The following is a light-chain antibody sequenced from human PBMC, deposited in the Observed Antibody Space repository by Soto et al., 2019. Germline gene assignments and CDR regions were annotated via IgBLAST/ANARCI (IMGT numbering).Light chain of an antibody. J-gene: IGLJ1*01. V-gene: IGLV2-23*02. CDR1: SSDVGSYNL. CDR3: CSNESSSPSAHV. Sequence: QSVLTQPASVSGSPGQSITISCTGTSSDVGSYNLVSWYQQHPGKAPKLMIYEVSKRPSGVSNRFSGSKSGNTASLTISGLQAEDDVYNYWCSNESSSPSAHVSVPGTKVT. CDR2: EVS.